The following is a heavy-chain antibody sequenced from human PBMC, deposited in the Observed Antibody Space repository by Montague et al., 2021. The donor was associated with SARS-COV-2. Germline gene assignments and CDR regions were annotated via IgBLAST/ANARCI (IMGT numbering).Heavy chain of an antibody. CDR1: GGSISSYY. CDR3: ARAQMNRITIFGVVAEFDP. Sequence: SETLSLTCTVSGGSISSYYWSWIRQPPGKGLEWIGYIYYSGSTNYNPSLKSRVTISVGTSKNQFSLKLSSVTAADTAVYYCARAQMNRITIFGVVAEFDPWGQGTLVTVSS. D-gene: IGHD3-3*01. V-gene: IGHV4-59*01. J-gene: IGHJ5*02. CDR2: IYYSGST.